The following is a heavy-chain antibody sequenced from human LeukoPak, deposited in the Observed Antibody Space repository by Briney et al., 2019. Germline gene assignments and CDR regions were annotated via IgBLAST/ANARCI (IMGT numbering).Heavy chain of an antibody. CDR1: GFXFSTYW. Sequence: GGSLRLSCAASGFXFSTYWIHWVRQVPGKGLVWVSRINNVGSTTNYADSVKGRFTISRDNAKNTLYLQMNSLRAEDTAIYYCARGAPGSGQRSDSWGQGTLVTVSS. CDR3: ARGAPGSGQRSDS. CDR2: INNVGSTT. J-gene: IGHJ4*02. V-gene: IGHV3-74*01. D-gene: IGHD2-15*01.